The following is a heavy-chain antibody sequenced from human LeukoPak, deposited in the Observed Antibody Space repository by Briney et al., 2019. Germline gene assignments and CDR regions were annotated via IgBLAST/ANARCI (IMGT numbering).Heavy chain of an antibody. CDR1: GFTFSSYG. CDR2: ISYDVGKK. J-gene: IGHJ4*02. V-gene: IGHV3-30*18. CDR3: AKDDYYDTSGYRD. Sequence: GGSLRLSCAASGFTFSSYGMHWVRQALGKGLEWVAVISYDVGKKYYADSVKGRFTISRDNSKNTLYLQMNSLRAEDTAVHYCAKDDYYDTSGYRDWGQGTLVTVSS. D-gene: IGHD3-22*01.